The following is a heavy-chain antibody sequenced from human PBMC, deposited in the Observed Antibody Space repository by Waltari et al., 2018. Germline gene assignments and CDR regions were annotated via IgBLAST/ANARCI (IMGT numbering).Heavy chain of an antibody. Sequence: QVQLVQSGAEVKKPGASVKVSCKASGYTFTSYAMHWVCQAPGQRLEWMGWINAGNGNTKYSQKFQGRVTITRDTSASTAYMELSSLRSEDTAVYYCAREIAVAGTVSFDYWGQGTLVTVSS. CDR2: INAGNGNT. D-gene: IGHD6-19*01. V-gene: IGHV1-3*01. CDR3: AREIAVAGTVSFDY. CDR1: GYTFTSYA. J-gene: IGHJ4*02.